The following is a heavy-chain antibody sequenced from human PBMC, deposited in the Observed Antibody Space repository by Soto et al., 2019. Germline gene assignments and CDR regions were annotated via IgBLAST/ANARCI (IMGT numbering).Heavy chain of an antibody. D-gene: IGHD6-6*01. Sequence: PWGSLRLSCAASGFTFSNAWMSWVRQAPGKGLEWVSAISGSGGSTYYADSVKGRFTISRDNSKNTLYLQMNSLRAEDTAVYYCAKDQEYSSSFYYYYYGMDVWGQGTTVTVSS. CDR3: AKDQEYSSSFYYYYYGMDV. V-gene: IGHV3-23*01. CDR1: GFTFSNAW. J-gene: IGHJ6*02. CDR2: ISGSGGST.